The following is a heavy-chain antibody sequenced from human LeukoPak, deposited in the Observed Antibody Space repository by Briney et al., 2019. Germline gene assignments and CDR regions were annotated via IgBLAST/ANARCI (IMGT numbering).Heavy chain of an antibody. CDR2: INPAGNKK. CDR3: ARGTVGAPGFDY. Sequence: PGGSLRLSCAASGLMFNGYWMHWFRQVPGKGLVWVSEINPAGNKKNYADSVWGRFTVSRDNAKDTVYLQMDRVSVGDTAVYYFARGTVGAPGFDYWGQGTLVIVSS. D-gene: IGHD6-13*01. CDR1: GLMFNGYW. J-gene: IGHJ4*02. V-gene: IGHV3-74*01.